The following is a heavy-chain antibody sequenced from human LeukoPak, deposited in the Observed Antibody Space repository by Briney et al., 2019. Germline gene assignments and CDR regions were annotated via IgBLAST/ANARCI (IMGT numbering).Heavy chain of an antibody. D-gene: IGHD2-15*01. CDR1: GGSISSSSYY. CDR2: IYYSGST. CDR3: ASFGSPMGGSGDY. J-gene: IGHJ4*02. Sequence: PSETLSLTCTVSGGSISSSSYYWGWIRQPPGKGLEWIGSIYYSGSTYYNPSLKSRVTISVDTSKNQFSLKLSSVTAADTAVYYCASFGSPMGGSGDYWGQGTLVTVSS. V-gene: IGHV4-39*07.